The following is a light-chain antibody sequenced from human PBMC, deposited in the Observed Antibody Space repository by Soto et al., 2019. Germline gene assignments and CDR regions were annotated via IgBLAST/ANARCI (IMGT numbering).Light chain of an antibody. CDR3: QQYDGFSRT. CDR2: GAS. J-gene: IGKJ1*01. CDR1: QSFRGL. Sequence: EIVMTQSPATLSLSPGERATLSCRASQSFRGLLAWYQQKPGQAPRLLIYGASSRATGIPDRFSGSGSGTEFTLTINSLQPEDFATYYCQQYDGFSRTFGQGTKVDIK. V-gene: IGKV3D-15*01.